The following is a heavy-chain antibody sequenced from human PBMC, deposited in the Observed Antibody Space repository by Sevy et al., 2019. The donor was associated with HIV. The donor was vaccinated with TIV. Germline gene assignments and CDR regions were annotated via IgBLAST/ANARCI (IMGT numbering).Heavy chain of an antibody. CDR1: GFTFSIYA. CDR2: ISYDGGNI. V-gene: IGHV3-30*04. D-gene: IGHD2-21*01. CDR3: ARDLPSAVINPFYYYGMDV. Sequence: GGSLRLSCAASGFTFSIYAIHWVRQAPGKGLEWVTVISYDGGNIYYADSVKGRFTVSRDNSKDTVYLQMNSLRPEETAVYYCARDLPSAVINPFYYYGMDVWGQGTTVTVSS. J-gene: IGHJ6*02.